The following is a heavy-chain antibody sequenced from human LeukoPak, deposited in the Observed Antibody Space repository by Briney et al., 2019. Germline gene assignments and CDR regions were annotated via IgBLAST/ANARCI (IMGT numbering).Heavy chain of an antibody. V-gene: IGHV4-34*01. D-gene: IGHD5-18*01. CDR1: GDSSSGNY. CDR2: INHSGST. CDR3: ARVLTAMDKGNWFDP. Sequence: PSETLSLTCAVYGDSSSGNYWSWIRQTPGKGLEWIGEINHSGSTNYNPSLKSRVTISVDTTKNQFSLKLSTVTAVDTPMYCCARVLTAMDKGNWFDPWGQGTLVTVSS. J-gene: IGHJ5*02.